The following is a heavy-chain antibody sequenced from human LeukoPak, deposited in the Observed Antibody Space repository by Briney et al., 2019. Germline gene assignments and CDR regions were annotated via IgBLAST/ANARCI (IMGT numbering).Heavy chain of an antibody. V-gene: IGHV4-61*02. CDR2: VYSGGST. J-gene: IGHJ1*01. Sequence: SETLSLTCTVSGGSIITGSFYWSWIRQPAGKGLEWIGRVYSGGSTHYNPSPKSRVTISIDTSKNQFSLHLTSVTAADTAVYYCARDYFQHWGQGTLVTVPS. CDR1: GGSIITGSFY. CDR3: ARDYFQH.